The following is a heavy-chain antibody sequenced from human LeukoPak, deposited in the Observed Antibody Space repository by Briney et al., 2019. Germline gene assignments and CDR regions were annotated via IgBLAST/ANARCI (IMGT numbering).Heavy chain of an antibody. Sequence: PGGSLRLSCAASGFTFSVHDMHWLRQTTGKGLEWVSAIGTAGDTYYPGSVKGRFTISREDAKNSLYLEMNSLRAGDTAVYYCAREMADNEYCSGGTCPLDYWGRGILVTVSS. J-gene: IGHJ4*02. CDR3: AREMADNEYCSGGTCPLDY. D-gene: IGHD2-15*01. CDR2: IGTAGDT. CDR1: GFTFSVHD. V-gene: IGHV3-13*01.